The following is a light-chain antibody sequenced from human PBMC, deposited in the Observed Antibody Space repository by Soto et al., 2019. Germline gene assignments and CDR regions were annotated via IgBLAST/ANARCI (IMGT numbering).Light chain of an antibody. CDR1: QSISDT. V-gene: IGKV3-15*01. CDR2: GAS. J-gene: IGKJ1*01. Sequence: EVAFAQSPGTLSLSSGGIATLSCGASQSISDTLAWYQQKPGQSPRLLIYGASTRATGTPARFSGSGSGTVFTLTITSLQSEDFALYYCQQYHNLWTLGQGTKVDI. CDR3: QQYHNLWT.